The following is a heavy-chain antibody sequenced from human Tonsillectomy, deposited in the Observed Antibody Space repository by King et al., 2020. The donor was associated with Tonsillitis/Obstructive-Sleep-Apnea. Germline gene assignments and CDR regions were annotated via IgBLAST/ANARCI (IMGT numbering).Heavy chain of an antibody. D-gene: IGHD3-10*01. CDR3: TSGRFGMDV. CDR1: GFTFSTYV. Sequence: QLVQSGGGVVQPGWSLRLSCAASGFTFSTYVIHWVRQAPGKGLEWVTLISYDGSKKYYADSVKGRFTISRDNSRDNSKNTVYLQMNSLRAEDTAVYYCTSGRFGMDVWGQGTTVTVSS. V-gene: IGHV3-30*04. J-gene: IGHJ6*02. CDR2: ISYDGSKK.